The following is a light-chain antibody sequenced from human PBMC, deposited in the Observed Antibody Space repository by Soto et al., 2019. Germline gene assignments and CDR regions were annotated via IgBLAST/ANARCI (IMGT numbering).Light chain of an antibody. CDR3: QQSYRTPPYT. CDR2: AAS. Sequence: DIQMTQSPSSLSASVGDRVTITCRASQSINSYLNWYQQKPGKAPKLLIHAASSLQGGVPSRFSGSGSGTDVTLTISSLQPEDFATYYCQQSYRTPPYTFGQGTKLEIK. J-gene: IGKJ2*01. CDR1: QSINSY. V-gene: IGKV1-39*01.